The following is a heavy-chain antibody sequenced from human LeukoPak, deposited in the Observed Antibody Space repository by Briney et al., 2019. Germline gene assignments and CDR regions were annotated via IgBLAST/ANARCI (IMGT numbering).Heavy chain of an antibody. Sequence: PGGSLRLSCAASGFTFSSYAMSWVRQAPGKGLEWVSAISGSGGSTYYADSVKGRFTISRDNSKNTLYLQMNSLRAEDTAVYYCAKDPAMNFDWLFLPGGFDYWGQGTLVTVSS. CDR2: ISGSGGST. D-gene: IGHD3-9*01. CDR3: AKDPAMNFDWLFLPGGFDY. CDR1: GFTFSSYA. J-gene: IGHJ4*02. V-gene: IGHV3-23*01.